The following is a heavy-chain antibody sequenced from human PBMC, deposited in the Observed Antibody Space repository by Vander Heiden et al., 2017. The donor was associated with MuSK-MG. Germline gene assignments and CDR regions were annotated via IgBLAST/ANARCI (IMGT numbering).Heavy chain of an antibody. D-gene: IGHD2-2*01. CDR2: IIPIFGTA. Sequence: QVQLVQSGAEGKKPGSSVKVSCKASGGTSSSYAISWVRQAPGQGLEWMGGIIPIFGTANYAQKFQGRVTITADESTSTAYMELSSLRSEDTAVYYCASRICSSTSCYYYYYMDVWGKGTTVTVSS. CDR3: ASRICSSTSCYYYYYMDV. J-gene: IGHJ6*03. CDR1: GGTSSSYA. V-gene: IGHV1-69*01.